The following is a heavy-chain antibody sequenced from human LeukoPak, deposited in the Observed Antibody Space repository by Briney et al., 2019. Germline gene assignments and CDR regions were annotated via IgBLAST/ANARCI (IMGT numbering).Heavy chain of an antibody. Sequence: SETLSLTCTVSGGSISSGSYYWSWIRQPAGKGLEWIGRIYTSGSTNYNPSLKSRVTISVDTSKNQFSLKLSSVTAADTAVYYCARGPVEMATTYDYWGQGTLVTVSS. V-gene: IGHV4-61*02. CDR1: GGSISSGSYY. CDR2: IYTSGST. J-gene: IGHJ4*02. CDR3: ARGPVEMATTYDY. D-gene: IGHD5-24*01.